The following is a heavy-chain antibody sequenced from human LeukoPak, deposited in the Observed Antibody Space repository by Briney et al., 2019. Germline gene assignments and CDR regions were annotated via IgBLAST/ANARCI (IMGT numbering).Heavy chain of an antibody. J-gene: IGHJ4*02. CDR1: GFTFSSYA. CDR2: ISGSGGST. CDR3: AKDPSPIPAYYYDSSGFGY. D-gene: IGHD3-22*01. Sequence: GGSLRLSCAASGFTFSSYAMSWVRQAPGKELEWVSAISGSGGSTYYADSVKGRFTISRDNSKNTLYLQMNSLRAEDTAVYYCAKDPSPIPAYYYDSSGFGYWGQGTLVTVSS. V-gene: IGHV3-23*01.